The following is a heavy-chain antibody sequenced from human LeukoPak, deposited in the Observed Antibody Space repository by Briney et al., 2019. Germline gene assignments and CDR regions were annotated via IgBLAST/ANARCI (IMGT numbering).Heavy chain of an antibody. V-gene: IGHV3-48*02. J-gene: IGHJ4*02. Sequence: GGSLRLSCAASGFTFSSYSMNWVRQTPGKGLEWVSHITTSGTAMFYADSVKGRFTISRDNAKNSLYLQMNSLRDEDTAVYYCASSGSYRFDYWGQGTLVTVSS. CDR2: ITTSGTAM. CDR3: ASSGSYRFDY. CDR1: GFTFSSYS. D-gene: IGHD1-26*01.